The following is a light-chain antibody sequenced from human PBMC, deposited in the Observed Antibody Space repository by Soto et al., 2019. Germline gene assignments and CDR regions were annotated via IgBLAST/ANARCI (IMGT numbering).Light chain of an antibody. CDR1: SSDVGGYNY. J-gene: IGLJ1*01. V-gene: IGLV2-14*01. Sequence: QSALTKPASVSGSPREWITISCTGTSSDVGGYNYVSWYQQHPGKAPKLMIYDVSNRPSGVSNRFSGSKSGNTASLTISGLQAEDEADYYCSSYTSSSTFVFGTGTKVTVL. CDR2: DVS. CDR3: SSYTSSSTFV.